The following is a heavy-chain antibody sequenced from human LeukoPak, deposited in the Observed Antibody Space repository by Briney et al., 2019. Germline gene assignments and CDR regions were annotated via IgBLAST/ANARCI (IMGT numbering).Heavy chain of an antibody. D-gene: IGHD2-2*02. CDR2: IIPIFGTA. CDR1: GGTFSSYA. Sequence: ASVKVSCKASGGTFSSYAISWVRQAPGQGLEWMGGIIPIFGTANYAQKFQGRVTITTDESTSTAYMGLSSLRSEDTAVYYCARESCSSTSCYREGNWFDPWGQGTLVTVSS. V-gene: IGHV1-69*05. CDR3: ARESCSSTSCYREGNWFDP. J-gene: IGHJ5*02.